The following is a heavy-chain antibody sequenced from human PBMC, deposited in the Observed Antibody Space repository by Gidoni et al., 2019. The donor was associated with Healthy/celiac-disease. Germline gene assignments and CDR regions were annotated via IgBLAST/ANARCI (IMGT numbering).Heavy chain of an antibody. J-gene: IGHJ6*02. CDR3: AKARSIAARYYGMDV. CDR1: GFTFSGYG. D-gene: IGHD6-6*01. Sequence: QVQLVESGGGVVQPGRSLRLSCAASGFTFSGYGMHWVRQAPGKGLEWVAVISYDGSNKYYADSVKGRFTISRDNSKNTLYLQMNSLRAEDTAVYYCAKARSIAARYYGMDVWGQGTTVTVSS. V-gene: IGHV3-30*18. CDR2: ISYDGSNK.